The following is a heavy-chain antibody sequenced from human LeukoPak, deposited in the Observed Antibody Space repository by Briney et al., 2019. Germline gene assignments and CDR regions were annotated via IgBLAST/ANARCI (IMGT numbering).Heavy chain of an antibody. Sequence: SETLSLTCTVSGGSSSSSRYYWGWIRQPPGRGLEWIGSIYYSGSTYYNPSLKSRVTISVDTSKNQFSLKLSSVTAADTAVYYCARHPYQLLWLSWFDPWGQGTLVTVSS. V-gene: IGHV4-39*01. CDR1: GGSSSSSRYY. D-gene: IGHD2-2*01. CDR2: IYYSGST. CDR3: ARHPYQLLWLSWFDP. J-gene: IGHJ5*02.